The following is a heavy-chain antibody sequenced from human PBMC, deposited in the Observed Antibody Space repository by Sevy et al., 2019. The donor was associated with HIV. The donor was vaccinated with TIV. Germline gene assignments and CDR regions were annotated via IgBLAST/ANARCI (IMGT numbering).Heavy chain of an antibody. CDR3: ARDPPQKRYSNNVWFDP. J-gene: IGHJ5*02. Sequence: GGSLRLSCAASGFTFSSDSMNWVRQAPGRGLEWVSSISSSSSYIYYADSVKGRFTISSDKAKNSLYLQMNSLRAEDTAVYYGARDPPQKRYSNNVWFDPWGQGTLVTVSS. CDR1: GFTFSSDS. D-gene: IGHD4-4*01. V-gene: IGHV3-21*01. CDR2: ISSSSSYI.